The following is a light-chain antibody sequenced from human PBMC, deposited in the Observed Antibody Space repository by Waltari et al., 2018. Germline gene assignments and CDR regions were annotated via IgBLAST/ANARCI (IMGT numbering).Light chain of an antibody. Sequence: DIQMTQSPSSLSASIGDRVNITCRASQTISSYLNWYQQKPGKAPKVLIYASSTLRSGVPSRFSGSRSGTDFTLTISSLQPEDFATYYCQQSYSTPLTFGGGTKVEIK. CDR2: ASS. V-gene: IGKV1-39*01. CDR1: QTISSY. J-gene: IGKJ4*01. CDR3: QQSYSTPLT.